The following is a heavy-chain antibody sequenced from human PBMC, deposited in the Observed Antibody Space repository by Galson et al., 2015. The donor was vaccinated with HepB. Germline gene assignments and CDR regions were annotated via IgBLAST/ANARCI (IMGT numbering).Heavy chain of an antibody. CDR1: GYTFTSYY. J-gene: IGHJ6*02. D-gene: IGHD3-10*01. Sequence: SVTVSCKASGYTFTSYYMHWVRQAPGQGLEWMGIINPSGGSTSYAQKFQGRVTMTRDTSTSTVYMELSSLRSEDTAVYYCARPSGFGELLDYYGMDVWGQGTTVTVSS. V-gene: IGHV1-46*01. CDR2: INPSGGST. CDR3: ARPSGFGELLDYYGMDV.